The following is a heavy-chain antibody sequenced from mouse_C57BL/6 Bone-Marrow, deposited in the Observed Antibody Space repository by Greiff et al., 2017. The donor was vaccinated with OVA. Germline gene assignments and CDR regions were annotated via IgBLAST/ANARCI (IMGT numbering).Heavy chain of an antibody. J-gene: IGHJ1*03. Sequence: DVQLQESGPGLAKPSQTLSLTCSVTGYSITSDYWHWFRQFPGTNLEYMGYISYRGSTYYNPSLQSRIAITRDTSKNQYYLQLNAVTTEDTATYYCARWLLRYRYFDVWGTGTTVTVSS. CDR2: ISYRGST. D-gene: IGHD1-1*01. CDR3: ARWLLRYRYFDV. V-gene: IGHV3-8*01. CDR1: GYSITSDY.